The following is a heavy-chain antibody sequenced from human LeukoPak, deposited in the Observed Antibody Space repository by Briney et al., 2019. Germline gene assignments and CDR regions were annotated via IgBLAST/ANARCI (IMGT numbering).Heavy chain of an antibody. J-gene: IGHJ4*02. D-gene: IGHD6-19*01. CDR1: GYTFTSYG. CDR3: ARETARIAVAGTGSDY. CDR2: ISAYNGNT. Sequence: ASVKVSCKASGYTFTSYGISWVRQAPGQGLEWMGWISAYNGNTNYAQKLQGRVTMTTDTSTSTAYMELRSLRSDDTAVYYCARETARIAVAGTGSDYCGQGTLVTVSS. V-gene: IGHV1-18*01.